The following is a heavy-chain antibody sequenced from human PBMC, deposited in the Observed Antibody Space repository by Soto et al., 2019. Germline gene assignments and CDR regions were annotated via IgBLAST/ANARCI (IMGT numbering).Heavy chain of an antibody. CDR1: GFSFSSYA. CDR2: MSYDESKI. Sequence: QVQLVESGGGVVQPGRSLRLSCAGSGFSFSSYAVHWVRQAPGKGLEWGAVMSYDESKINYADSVKGRFTISRDNSKNTFFLQLNGLRPEDTAVYFCAKDRGSGTLRYYGMDVWGQGTTVTVS. V-gene: IGHV3-30*18. CDR3: AKDRGSGTLRYYGMDV. J-gene: IGHJ6*02. D-gene: IGHD3-10*01.